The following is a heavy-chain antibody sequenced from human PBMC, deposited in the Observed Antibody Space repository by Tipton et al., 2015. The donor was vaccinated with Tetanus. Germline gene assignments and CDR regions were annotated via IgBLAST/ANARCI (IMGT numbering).Heavy chain of an antibody. V-gene: IGHV4-39*01. Sequence: TLSLTCTVSGDSLSSGTYYWDWIRQPPGKGLEWIGNIYYNGNTLQNPSLKSRVTLSLDKSKNQFSLKLRSVTAADTAVYYCARNADNWFDPWGQGTLVTVSS. CDR3: ARNADNWFDP. J-gene: IGHJ5*02. CDR2: IYYNGNT. CDR1: GDSLSSGTYY.